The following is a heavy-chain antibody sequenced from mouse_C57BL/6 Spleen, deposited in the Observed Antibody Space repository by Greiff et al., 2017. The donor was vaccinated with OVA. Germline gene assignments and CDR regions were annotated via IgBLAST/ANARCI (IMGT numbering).Heavy chain of an antibody. CDR2: IHPNSGST. J-gene: IGHJ2*01. CDR3: AREGHGYYFDY. V-gene: IGHV1-64*01. Sequence: VQLQQPGAELVKPGASVKLSCKASGYTFTSYWMHWVKQRPGQGLEWIGMIHPNSGSTNYNEKFKSKATLTVDKSSSTAYMQLSSLTSEDSAVYYCAREGHGYYFDYWGQGTTLTVSS. CDR1: GYTFTSYW.